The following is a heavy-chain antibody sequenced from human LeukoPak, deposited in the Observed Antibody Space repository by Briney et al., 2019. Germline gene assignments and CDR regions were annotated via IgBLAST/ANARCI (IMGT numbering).Heavy chain of an antibody. J-gene: IGHJ4*02. CDR3: ARGLESGGNFDY. CDR2: IGTAGDT. D-gene: IGHD3-16*01. Sequence: GGSLRLSCAASGFTFSSYDMHWVRQATGKGLEWVSAIGTAGDTYYPGSVKGRFTISRENAKNSLYLQMNSLRAGDTAVYYCARGLESGGNFDYWGQGTLVTVSS. V-gene: IGHV3-13*01. CDR1: GFTFSSYD.